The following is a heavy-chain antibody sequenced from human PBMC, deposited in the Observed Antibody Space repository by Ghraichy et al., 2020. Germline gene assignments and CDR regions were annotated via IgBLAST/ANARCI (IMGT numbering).Heavy chain of an antibody. J-gene: IGHJ4*02. CDR3: AIDPSLGEAW. CDR1: GFTVSSNY. Sequence: GGSLRLSCAASGFTVSSNYMSWVRQAPGKGLEWVSIIYTSGNTYYADSVKGRFTVSRDNSKNTVYLQMNSLRAEDTGLYYCAIDPSLGEAWWGQGTLVTVSS. D-gene: IGHD3-16*01. V-gene: IGHV3-53*01. CDR2: IYTSGNT.